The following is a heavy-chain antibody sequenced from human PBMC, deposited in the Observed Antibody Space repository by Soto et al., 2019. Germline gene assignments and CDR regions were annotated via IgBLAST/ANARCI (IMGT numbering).Heavy chain of an antibody. Sequence: ASVKVSCKASGYTFTSYYMHWVLQAPGQGLEWMGIINPSGGSTSYAQKLQGRVTMTRDTSTSIVYMELSSLRSEDTAVYYCARVGVSGAILYYYGMDVWRQGSRV. V-gene: IGHV1-46*04. CDR1: GYTFTSYY. D-gene: IGHD2-2*02. CDR3: ARVGVSGAILYYYGMDV. J-gene: IGHJ6*02. CDR2: INPSGGST.